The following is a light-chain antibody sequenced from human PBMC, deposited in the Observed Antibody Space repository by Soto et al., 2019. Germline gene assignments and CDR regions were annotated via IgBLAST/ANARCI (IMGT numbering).Light chain of an antibody. Sequence: DIQMTQCPSSLSASVGDRVTITCQASQDIINYLNWYQQKPGKAPKLLIYDASNLETGVPSRFSGSGSGTDFTFTISSLQPEDIATYYCQQYDNLPLTFGGGTKVEIK. J-gene: IGKJ4*01. V-gene: IGKV1-33*01. CDR1: QDIINY. CDR3: QQYDNLPLT. CDR2: DAS.